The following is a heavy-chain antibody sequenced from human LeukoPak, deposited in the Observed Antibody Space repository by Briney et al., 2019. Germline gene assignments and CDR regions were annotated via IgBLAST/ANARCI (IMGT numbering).Heavy chain of an antibody. CDR3: ARGDYYGSGSSPYDAFDI. V-gene: IGHV4-39*07. Sequence: SETLSLTCTVSGGSISSSSYYWGWIRQPPGKGLEWIGSIYYSGSTYYNPSLKSRVTISVDTSKNQFSLKLSSVTAADTAVYYCARGDYYGSGSSPYDAFDIWGQGTMVTVSS. CDR1: GGSISSSSYY. D-gene: IGHD3-10*01. J-gene: IGHJ3*02. CDR2: IYYSGST.